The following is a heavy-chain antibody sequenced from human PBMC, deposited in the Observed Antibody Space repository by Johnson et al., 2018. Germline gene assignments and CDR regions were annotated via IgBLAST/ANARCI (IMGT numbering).Heavy chain of an antibody. Sequence: QVQLVQSGGGVVQPGRSLRLSCVASGFSFNTYAMHWVRQAPGKGLEWVAVIWSDGSKKYYGDSVKGRFTISRDISKNTRYLQINSLRVEDTALYYCARWVTGNTYYNYGSDVWRQGTTVTVSS. CDR1: GFSFNTYA. CDR2: IWSDGSKK. V-gene: IGHV3-33*03. D-gene: IGHD2-21*02. J-gene: IGHJ6*02. CDR3: ARWVTGNTYYNYGSDV.